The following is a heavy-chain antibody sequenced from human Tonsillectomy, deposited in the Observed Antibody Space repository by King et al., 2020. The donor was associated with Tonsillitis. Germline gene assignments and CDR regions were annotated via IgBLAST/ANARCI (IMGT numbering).Heavy chain of an antibody. CDR1: GFTFSDHY. Sequence: VQLVESGGGLVKPGRSLRLSCAASGFTFSDHYMSWIRQAPGKGLERLSYISGGSAFTNYADSFKGRFTISRDNAKNSLFLQMNSVSADDTAIYYCASHVYSSLSEFDYWGRGIMVTVSS. CDR2: ISGGSAFT. J-gene: IGHJ4*01. CDR3: ASHVYSSLSEFDY. V-gene: IGHV3-11*06. D-gene: IGHD6-6*01.